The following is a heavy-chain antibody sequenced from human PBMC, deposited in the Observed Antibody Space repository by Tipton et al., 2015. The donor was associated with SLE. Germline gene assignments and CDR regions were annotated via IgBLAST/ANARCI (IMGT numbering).Heavy chain of an antibody. CDR3: ARAVSFNAVTFYFDY. CDR2: ISDNGGST. Sequence: SLRLSCTASAFTFSSFAMSWVRQAPGKGLEWVSAISDNGGSTYYADSVKGRFTISRDNSKNTLYLQMNSLRSEDTALYYCARAVSFNAVTFYFDYWGQGALVTVSS. J-gene: IGHJ4*02. V-gene: IGHV3-23*01. CDR1: AFTFSSFA. D-gene: IGHD3-16*01.